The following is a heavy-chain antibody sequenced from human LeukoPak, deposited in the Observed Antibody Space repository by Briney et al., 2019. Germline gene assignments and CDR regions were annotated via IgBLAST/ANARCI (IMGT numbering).Heavy chain of an antibody. CDR2: FSGSGGTT. J-gene: IGHJ6*03. CDR3: ANGNRCTSPNCLGYYYFYMDV. V-gene: IGHV3-23*01. CDR1: GFTFSSYA. Sequence: PGGSLRLSCAASGFTFSSYAMNWVRQAPGRGLEWVSGFSGSGGTTYYADSVKGRFTISRDNSKNTLYLQMNSLRAEHTAVYYCANGNRCTSPNCLGYYYFYMDVWGKGTTVTVSS. D-gene: IGHD2-8*01.